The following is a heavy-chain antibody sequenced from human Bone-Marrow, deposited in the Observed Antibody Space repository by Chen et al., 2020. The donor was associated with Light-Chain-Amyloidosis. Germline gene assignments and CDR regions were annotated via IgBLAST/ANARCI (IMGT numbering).Heavy chain of an antibody. D-gene: IGHD2-2*01. J-gene: IGHJ4*02. CDR1: GFIFSNYD. CDR2: SWFDGSK. Sequence: QVKLVESGGGVVQPGRSLRLSCAASGFIFSNYDMHWVRQAPGKGLEWVAVSWFDGSKYHAESVQGRFTISRDNSKNALYLQMKSLRAEDTAVYYCTRGDCTSTSCFLDFWGQGTLVTVSS. CDR3: TRGDCTSTSCFLDF. V-gene: IGHV3-33*01.